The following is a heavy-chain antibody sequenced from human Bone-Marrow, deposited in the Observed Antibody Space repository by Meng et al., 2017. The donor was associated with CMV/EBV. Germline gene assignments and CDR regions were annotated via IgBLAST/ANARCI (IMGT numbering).Heavy chain of an antibody. CDR3: ARGPVCSSTSCRRSWFDP. CDR1: GYTFTGYY. CDR2: INPNSGGT. J-gene: IGHJ5*02. D-gene: IGHD2-2*01. V-gene: IGHV1-2*02. Sequence: ASVKVSCKASGYTFTGYYMHWVRQAPGQGLEWMGWINPNSGGTKYAQKFQGRVTMTRDMSISTAYMELSRLRSDDTAVYYCARGPVCSSTSCRRSWFDPWGQGTLVTVSS.